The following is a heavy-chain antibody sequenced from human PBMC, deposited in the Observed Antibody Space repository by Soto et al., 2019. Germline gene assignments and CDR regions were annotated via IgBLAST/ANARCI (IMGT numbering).Heavy chain of an antibody. CDR3: TTDPVTMVRGPISDY. CDR2: IKSKTDGGTT. Sequence: PGGSLRLSCAASGFTFSNAWMSWVRQAPGKGLEWVGRIKSKTDGGTTDYAAPVKGRFTISRDDSKNTLYLQMNSLKTEDTAVYYCTTDPVTMVRGPISDYWGQGTLVPVSS. V-gene: IGHV3-15*01. J-gene: IGHJ4*02. D-gene: IGHD3-10*01. CDR1: GFTFSNAW.